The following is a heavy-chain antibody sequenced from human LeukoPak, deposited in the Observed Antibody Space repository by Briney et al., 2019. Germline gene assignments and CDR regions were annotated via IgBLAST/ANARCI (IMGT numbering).Heavy chain of an antibody. CDR2: IIPIFGTA. V-gene: IGHV1-69*13. CDR3: ARTWNAGGYYSIGY. J-gene: IGHJ4*02. D-gene: IGHD3-22*01. Sequence: ASVKVSCKASGGTFSSYAISWVRQAPGQGLEWMGGIIPIFGTANYAQKFQGRVTITADESTSTAYMELSRLRSDDTAVYYCARTWNAGGYYSIGYWGQGTLVTVSS. CDR1: GGTFSSYA.